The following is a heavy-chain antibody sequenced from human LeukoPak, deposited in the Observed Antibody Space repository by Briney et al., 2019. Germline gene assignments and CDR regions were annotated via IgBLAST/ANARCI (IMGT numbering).Heavy chain of an antibody. CDR3: ARLGSYFDF. CDR2: IYYSGSV. V-gene: IGHV4-61*01. CDR1: GGSISSGSYY. Sequence: SQTLSLTCTVSGGSISSGSYYWSWIRQPPGKGLQWIGYIYYSGSVNYNPSLKSRVTMSVDTSKNQFSLNLSSVTAADTAVYYCARLGSYFDFWGQGTQVTVSS. J-gene: IGHJ4*02.